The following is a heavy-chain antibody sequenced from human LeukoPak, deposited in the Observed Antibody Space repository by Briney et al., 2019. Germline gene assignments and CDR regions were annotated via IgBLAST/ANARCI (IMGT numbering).Heavy chain of an antibody. CDR3: ALSSISPSYYYGIDV. V-gene: IGHV3-11*01. CDR2: INTNGDTA. D-gene: IGHD2-2*01. J-gene: IGHJ6*02. CDR1: GFTFSDYY. Sequence: GGSLRLSCAASGFTFSDYYMTWIRQAPGKGLGWVSYINTNGDTAFYADSVRGRFTMSRDNAKKSLHLQMNSLRAEDSAVYYCALSSISPSYYYGIDVWGQGTTVTVSS.